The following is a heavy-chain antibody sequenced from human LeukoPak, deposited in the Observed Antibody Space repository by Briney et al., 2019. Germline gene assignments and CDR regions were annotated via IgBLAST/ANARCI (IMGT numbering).Heavy chain of an antibody. CDR2: INPNNGAT. D-gene: IGHD1-26*01. CDR1: GYTFTGYY. V-gene: IGHV1-2*06. J-gene: IGHJ4*02. CDR3: TRESGSYHGNDY. Sequence: ASVKVSCMASGYTFTGYYMHWVRQAPGQGLEWMGRINPNNGATNYAQTLQGRVAITGDTSISTAYMELSSLRSDDTAVYYCTRESGSYHGNDYWGQGTLVTVSS.